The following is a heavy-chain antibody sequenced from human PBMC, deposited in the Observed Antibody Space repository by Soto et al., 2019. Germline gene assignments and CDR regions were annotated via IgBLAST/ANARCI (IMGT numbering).Heavy chain of an antibody. CDR1: GFTFSSYT. J-gene: IGHJ4*02. V-gene: IGHV3-21*01. Sequence: EVQLVESGGGLVKPGGSLRLSCAASGFTFSSYTMKWVRQAPGKGLEWVASISSSYYIKYADSVKGRFTISRENAKNSLYLQMSSLRSEDTAVYYCARGDVVVLTATSNFDYWGQGTRVTVSS. CDR2: ISSSYYI. CDR3: ARGDVVVLTATSNFDY. D-gene: IGHD2-21*02.